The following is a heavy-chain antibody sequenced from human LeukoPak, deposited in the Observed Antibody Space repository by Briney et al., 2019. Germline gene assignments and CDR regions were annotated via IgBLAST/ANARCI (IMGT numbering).Heavy chain of an antibody. V-gene: IGHV4-59*08. Sequence: SETLSLACTVYGASITNYYWGWIRQPPGKALEWLGYVHFSGSTNYNPSLRSRVLISLEKSKNQVSLKVNSVTAADTAIYYCARGYFDSRGYSSPFDFWGRGTLVTVSS. CDR1: GASITNYY. D-gene: IGHD3-22*01. CDR2: VHFSGST. J-gene: IGHJ4*02. CDR3: ARGYFDSRGYSSPFDF.